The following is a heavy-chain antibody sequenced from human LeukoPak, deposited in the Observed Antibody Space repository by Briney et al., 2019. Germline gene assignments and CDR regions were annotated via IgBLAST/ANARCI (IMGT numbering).Heavy chain of an antibody. V-gene: IGHV4-59*01. J-gene: IGHJ4*02. CDR2: IYYNGST. D-gene: IGHD1-26*01. CDR1: GGSINSYY. Sequence: SETLSLTCIVSGGSINSYYWSWIRQPPGKGLEWIGYIYYNGSTNYNPSLKSRATISVDTSNTQFSLKLTSVTAADPAVYYCARLGSYFDYWGQGTLVTVSS. CDR3: ARLGSYFDY.